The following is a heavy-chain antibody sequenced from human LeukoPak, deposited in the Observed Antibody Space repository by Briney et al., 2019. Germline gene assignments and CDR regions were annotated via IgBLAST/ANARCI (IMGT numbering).Heavy chain of an antibody. J-gene: IGHJ4*02. Sequence: ASVNVSCKVSGYTLTELSMHWVRQAPGQGLEWMGRINPNSGGTNYAQKFQGRVTMTRDTSISTAYMELSRLRSDDTAVYYCASSGYDSSGYYFDYWGQGTLVTVSS. V-gene: IGHV1-2*06. CDR1: GYTLTELS. CDR3: ASSGYDSSGYYFDY. CDR2: INPNSGGT. D-gene: IGHD3-22*01.